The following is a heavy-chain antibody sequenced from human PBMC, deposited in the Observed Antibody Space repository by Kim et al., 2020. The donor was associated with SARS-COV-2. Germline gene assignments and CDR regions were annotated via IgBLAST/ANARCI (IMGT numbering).Heavy chain of an antibody. Sequence: GGSLRLSCAASGFIFSTYWMTWVRQAPGKGLEWVANIKEDGSEKYYVDSVKGRFTISRDNAKNSLYLHMNSLRAEDTAVYSCARNRIDYWGQGTLVTVSS. CDR2: IKEDGSEK. CDR3: ARNRIDY. J-gene: IGHJ4*02. CDR1: GFIFSTYW. V-gene: IGHV3-7*01.